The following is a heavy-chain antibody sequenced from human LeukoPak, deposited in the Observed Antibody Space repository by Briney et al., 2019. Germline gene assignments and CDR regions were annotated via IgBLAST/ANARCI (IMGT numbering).Heavy chain of an antibody. V-gene: IGHV3-23*01. J-gene: IGHJ4*02. Sequence: GGSLRLSRVGSGFSFTNYVLRWVRPAPARGAAGVSSISGYGETFYADYVKGRCTLLKVDSRNTVYLQLYDWRVDDTAIYYCARASWVSGADAVSWGQGTQVTVSS. CDR3: ARASWVSGADAVS. CDR1: GFSFTNYV. CDR2: ISGYGET. D-gene: IGHD3-10*01.